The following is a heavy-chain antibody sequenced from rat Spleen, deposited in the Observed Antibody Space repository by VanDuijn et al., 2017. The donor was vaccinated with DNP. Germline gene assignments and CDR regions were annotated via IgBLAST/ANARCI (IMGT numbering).Heavy chain of an antibody. V-gene: IGHV3-1*01. D-gene: IGHD1-4*01. CDR1: AYSITTNY. J-gene: IGHJ3*01. CDR2: ISYSGST. CDR3: STNGPGYNSGFGY. Sequence: EVQLQESGPGLVKPSQSLSLTCSVTAYSITTNYWGWIRKFPGDKMEWIGHISYSGSTGYNPSLKSRISISRDTSKNQFFLHLNSVTTEDTATYYCSTNGPGYNSGFGYWGQGTLVTVSS.